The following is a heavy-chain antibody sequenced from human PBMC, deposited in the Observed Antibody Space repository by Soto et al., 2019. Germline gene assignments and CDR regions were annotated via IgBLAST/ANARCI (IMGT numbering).Heavy chain of an antibody. J-gene: IGHJ4*02. CDR2: ISYDGSNK. Sequence: QVQLVESGGGVVQPGRSLRLSCAASGFTFSSYAMHWVRQAPGKGLEWVAVISYDGSNKYYADSVKGRFTISRDNSKNTLYLQMNSLRAEDTAVYYCARDQAGFGELLQHRGQGTLVTVSS. CDR1: GFTFSSYA. V-gene: IGHV3-30-3*01. D-gene: IGHD3-10*01. CDR3: ARDQAGFGELLQH.